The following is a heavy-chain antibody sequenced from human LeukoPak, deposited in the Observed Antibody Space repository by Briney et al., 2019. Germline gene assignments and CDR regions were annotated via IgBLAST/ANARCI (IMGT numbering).Heavy chain of an antibody. CDR2: INPNSGGT. V-gene: IGHV1-2*02. J-gene: IGHJ4*02. CDR3: ATCSLAYGDYDDY. Sequence: ASVKVSCKASGYTFTGYYMHWVRQAPGQGLEWMGWINPNSGGTNYAQKFQGRVTMTRDTSISTAYMELSRLRSDDTAVYYCATCSLAYGDYDDYWGQGTLVTVSS. CDR1: GYTFTGYY. D-gene: IGHD4-17*01.